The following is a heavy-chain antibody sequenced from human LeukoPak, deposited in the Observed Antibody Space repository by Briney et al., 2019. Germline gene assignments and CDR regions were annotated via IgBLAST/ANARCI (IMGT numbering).Heavy chain of an antibody. J-gene: IGHJ4*02. D-gene: IGHD3-22*01. CDR2: IIPIFGTA. Sequence: ASVKVSCKASGYTFTTYGINWVRQAPGQGLEWMGGIIPIFGTANYAQKFQGRVTINAPESTSPAYIELSRLRSEDTPVYYCARDMRQHYYDSSGYQPCDYWGQGTLVTVSS. CDR3: ARDMRQHYYDSSGYQPCDY. V-gene: IGHV1-69*13. CDR1: GYTFTTYG.